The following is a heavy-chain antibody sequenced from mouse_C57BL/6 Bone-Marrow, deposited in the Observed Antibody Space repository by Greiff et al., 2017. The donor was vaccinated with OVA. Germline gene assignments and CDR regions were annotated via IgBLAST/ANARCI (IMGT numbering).Heavy chain of an antibody. J-gene: IGHJ4*01. Sequence: EVKLMESGEGLVKPGGSLKLSCAASGFTFSSYAMSWVRQTPEKRLEWVAYISSGGDYIYYADTVKGRFTISRDNARNTVYLQMSSLKSEDTAMYYCTRLLDALDYWGQGTAATVSS. V-gene: IGHV5-9-1*02. CDR2: ISSGGDYI. D-gene: IGHD2-1*01. CDR3: TRLLDALDY. CDR1: GFTFSSYA.